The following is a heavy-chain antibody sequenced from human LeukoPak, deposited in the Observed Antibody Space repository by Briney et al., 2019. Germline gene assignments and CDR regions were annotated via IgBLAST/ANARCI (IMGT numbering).Heavy chain of an antibody. CDR1: GYTFTSYA. CDR3: ARAKDRASYYYYYYYMDV. D-gene: IGHD2-15*01. V-gene: IGHV1-3*01. J-gene: IGHJ6*03. CDR2: INAGNGNT. Sequence: ASVKVSCKASGYTFTSYAMHWVRQAPGQRLEWMGWINAGNGNTKYSQKFQGRVTITRDTSASTAYMELSSLRSEDTAVYYCARAKDRASYYYYYYYMDVWGKGTTVTVSS.